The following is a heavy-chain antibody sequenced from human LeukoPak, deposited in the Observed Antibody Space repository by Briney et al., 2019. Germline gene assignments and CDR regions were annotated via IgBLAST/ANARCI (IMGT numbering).Heavy chain of an antibody. Sequence: ASVKVSCKASGYTFTGHYMHWVRQAPGQGLEWMGWINPNSGGTNYAQKFQGRVTMTRDTSISTAYMELSRLRSDDTAVYYCASRDAGYGGNSPFDYWGQGTLVTVSS. D-gene: IGHD4-23*01. CDR2: INPNSGGT. V-gene: IGHV1-2*02. CDR1: GYTFTGHY. CDR3: ASRDAGYGGNSPFDY. J-gene: IGHJ4*02.